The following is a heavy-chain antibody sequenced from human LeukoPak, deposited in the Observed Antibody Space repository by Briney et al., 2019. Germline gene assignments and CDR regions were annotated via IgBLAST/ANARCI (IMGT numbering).Heavy chain of an antibody. CDR1: GFTFSSYW. V-gene: IGHV3-74*01. J-gene: IGHJ4*02. CDR2: INYDGSTT. D-gene: IGHD5-18*01. CDR3: ARGYSSGYRIDY. Sequence: GGSQRLSCAASGFTFSSYWMHCVRQAPGKGLVWVSRINYDGSTTSYADSVKGRFTISRDNAKKTLYLQMNSLRAEDTAIYYCARGYSSGYRIDYWGQGALVTVSS.